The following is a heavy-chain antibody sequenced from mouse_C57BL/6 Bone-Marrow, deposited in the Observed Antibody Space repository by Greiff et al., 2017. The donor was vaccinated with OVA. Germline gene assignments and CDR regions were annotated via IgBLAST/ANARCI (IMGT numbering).Heavy chain of an antibody. CDR1: GFTFSDAW. J-gene: IGHJ1*03. CDR2: IRNKANNHAT. D-gene: IGHD1-1*01. Sequence: EVQGVESGGGLVQPGGSMKLSCAASGFTFSDAWMDWVRQSPEKGLEWVAEIRNKANNHATYYAESVKGRFTISRDDSKSSVYLQMNSLRAEDTGIYYCTGYGSRKAYWYFDVWGTGTTVTVSS. V-gene: IGHV6-6*01. CDR3: TGYGSRKAYWYFDV.